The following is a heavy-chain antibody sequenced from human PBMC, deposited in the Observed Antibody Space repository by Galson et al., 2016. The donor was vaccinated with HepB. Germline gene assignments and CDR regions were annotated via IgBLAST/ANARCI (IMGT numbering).Heavy chain of an antibody. D-gene: IGHD1-14*01. V-gene: IGHV3-7*03. J-gene: IGHJ4*02. Sequence: SLRLSCAASGFTFSSHWMHWVRQAPGKGLEWVANINQDGGETYYVDSVKGRFTISRDNAKNSLYLQMNSLRAEDTAVFYCANHRGWGQGTLVTVSS. CDR3: ANHRG. CDR2: INQDGGET. CDR1: GFTFSSHW.